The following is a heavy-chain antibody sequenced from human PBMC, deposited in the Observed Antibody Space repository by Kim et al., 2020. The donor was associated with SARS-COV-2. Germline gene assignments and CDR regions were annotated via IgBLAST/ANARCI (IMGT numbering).Heavy chain of an antibody. CDR3: ARGKKGITMVRGVIRPWFDP. J-gene: IGHJ5*02. Sequence: SETLSLTCAVYGGSFSGYYWSWIRQPPGKGLEWIGEINHSGSTNYNPSLKSRVTISVDTSKNQFSLKLSSVTAADTAVYYCARGKKGITMVRGVIRPWFDPWGQGTLVTVSS. D-gene: IGHD3-10*01. CDR2: INHSGST. V-gene: IGHV4-34*01. CDR1: GGSFSGYY.